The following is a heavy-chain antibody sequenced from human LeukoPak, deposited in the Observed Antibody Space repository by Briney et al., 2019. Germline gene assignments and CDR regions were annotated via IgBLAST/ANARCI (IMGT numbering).Heavy chain of an antibody. D-gene: IGHD1-20*01. CDR2: ISSSSSYI. CDR3: AREQSFLTGTTIRDAIDI. V-gene: IGHV3-21*01. CDR1: GFTFSSCS. Sequence: GGSLRPSSAASGFTFSSCSMNWVRQAPGKGLEWVSSISSSSSYIYYADSVKGRFTISRDNAKNSLYLQMNSLRAEDTAVYYCAREQSFLTGTTIRDAIDIWGQGTMVTASS. J-gene: IGHJ3*02.